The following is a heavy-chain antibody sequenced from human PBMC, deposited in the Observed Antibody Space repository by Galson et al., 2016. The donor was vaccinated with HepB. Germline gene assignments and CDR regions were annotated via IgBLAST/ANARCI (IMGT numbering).Heavy chain of an antibody. Sequence: SLRLSCAASGFTFSSHAMSWVRQAPGRGLEWVSCLSGSGGSTHYADSVKGRFTISRDNSKNTLYLQMNSLRAEDTAIYYCARDPSWYTSGWYDFWGQGTLVTVSS. D-gene: IGHD6-19*01. CDR1: GFTFSSHA. J-gene: IGHJ5*01. V-gene: IGHV3-23*01. CDR2: LSGSGGST. CDR3: ARDPSWYTSGWYDF.